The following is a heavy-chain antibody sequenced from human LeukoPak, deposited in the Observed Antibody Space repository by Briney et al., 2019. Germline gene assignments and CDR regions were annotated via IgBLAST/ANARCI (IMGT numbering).Heavy chain of an antibody. J-gene: IGHJ4*02. Sequence: GGSLRLSCSASGFTFSSYAMHWVRQAPGKGLEYVSAISSNGGSTYYADSVKGRFTISRDNSKNTLYLQMCSLRAEDTAVYYCVKDRVSISSSGYFDYWGQGTLVTVSS. D-gene: IGHD6-13*01. CDR1: GFTFSSYA. V-gene: IGHV3-64D*06. CDR3: VKDRVSISSSGYFDY. CDR2: ISSNGGST.